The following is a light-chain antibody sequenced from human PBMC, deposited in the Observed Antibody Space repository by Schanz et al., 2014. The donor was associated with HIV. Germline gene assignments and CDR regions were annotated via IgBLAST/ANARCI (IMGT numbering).Light chain of an antibody. Sequence: DIQMTQSPPTLSASVGDRVTLTCRASQSITNWLAWYQQKPGKAHKLLIYKASSLERGVPSRFSGRGSGTEFTLTITSLQYSDGAACDCQQSYSATPYTFGQGTRLEIK. CDR2: KAS. V-gene: IGKV1-5*03. CDR3: QQSYSATPYT. CDR1: QSITNW. J-gene: IGKJ2*01.